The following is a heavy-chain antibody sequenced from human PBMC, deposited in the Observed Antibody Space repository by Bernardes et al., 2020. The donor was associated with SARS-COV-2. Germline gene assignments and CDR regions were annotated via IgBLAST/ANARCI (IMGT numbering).Heavy chain of an antibody. CDR2: LRWDSYCI. CDR1: GVPLWGYA. CDR3: AKDVLAQRWGFAGYFDL. J-gene: IGHJ2*01. V-gene: IGHV3-9*01. D-gene: IGHD4-17*01. Sequence: GGSLRLSCSAPGVPLWGYALPSVRLAPGEGLGWVPGLRWDSYCIGHADSVEGRFTISRDNAKNSLYLQMNSLRVGDTALYYCAKDVLAQRWGFAGYFDLWGRGTPVTVSS.